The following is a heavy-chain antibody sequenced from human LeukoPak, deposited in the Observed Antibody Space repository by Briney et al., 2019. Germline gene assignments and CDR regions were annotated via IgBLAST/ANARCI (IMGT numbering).Heavy chain of an antibody. V-gene: IGHV4-59*01. Sequence: PSETLSLTCAVYGGSFSGYYWTWIRQPPGKGLEWIGSISYSGNTNYNPSLHSRVTISDDTSKNQFYLRLNSVTAADTAIYYCARAESSSLPLLFWGQGTLVTVSS. CDR1: GGSFSGYY. CDR2: ISYSGNT. D-gene: IGHD6-13*01. J-gene: IGHJ4*02. CDR3: ARAESSSLPLLF.